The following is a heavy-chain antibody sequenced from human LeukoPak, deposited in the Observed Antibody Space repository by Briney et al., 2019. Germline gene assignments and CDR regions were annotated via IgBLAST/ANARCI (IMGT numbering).Heavy chain of an antibody. J-gene: IGHJ5*02. CDR1: GGSISSYY. V-gene: IGHV4-59*08. D-gene: IGHD2-21*02. CDR2: IYYSGST. Sequence: SQTLSLTCTVSGGSISSYYWSWIRQPPGKGLEWIGYIYYSGSTNYNPSLKSRVTISVDTSKNQFSLKLSSVTAADTAVYYCARLYCGGDCYLNPWGQGTLVTVPS. CDR3: ARLYCGGDCYLNP.